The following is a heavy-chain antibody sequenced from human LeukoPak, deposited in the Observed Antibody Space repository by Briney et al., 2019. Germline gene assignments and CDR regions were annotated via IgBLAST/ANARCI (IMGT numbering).Heavy chain of an antibody. CDR1: GGSISSYY. CDR2: IYYSGST. D-gene: IGHD1-1*01. V-gene: IGHV4-59*08. Sequence: SETLSLTCTVSGGSISSYYWSWIRQPPGKGLGWIGYIYYSGSTNYNPSLKSRVTISVDTSKNQLSLKLSSVTAADTAVYYCARGEYGWNDVPVGWFDPWGQRTLVTVSS. J-gene: IGHJ5*02. CDR3: ARGEYGWNDVPVGWFDP.